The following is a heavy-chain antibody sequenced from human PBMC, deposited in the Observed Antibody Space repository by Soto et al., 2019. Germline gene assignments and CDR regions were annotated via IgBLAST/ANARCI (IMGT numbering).Heavy chain of an antibody. CDR2: ISSSSSTI. D-gene: IGHD3-10*01. V-gene: IGHV3-48*02. CDR1: GFTFSSYS. CDR3: ARGALVAGSGYYYYGMDV. Sequence: GGSLRLSCAASGFTFSSYSMNWVRQAPGKGLEWVSYISSSSSTIYYADSVKGRFTISRDNAKNSLYLQMNSLRDEDTAVYYCARGALVAGSGYYYYGMDVWGQGTTVTVSS. J-gene: IGHJ6*02.